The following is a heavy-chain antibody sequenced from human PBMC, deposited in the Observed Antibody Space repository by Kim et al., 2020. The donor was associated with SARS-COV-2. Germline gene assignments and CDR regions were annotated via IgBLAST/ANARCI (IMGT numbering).Heavy chain of an antibody. CDR1: GGSISSGGYY. CDR3: ARAGIQLLLAVDAFDI. J-gene: IGHJ3*02. Sequence: SETLSLTCTVSGGSISSGGYYWSWIRQHPGKGLEWIGYIYYSGSTYYNPSLKSRVTISVDTSKNQFSLKLSSVTAADTAVYYCARAGIQLLLAVDAFDIWGQGTMVTVSS. D-gene: IGHD2-2*01. V-gene: IGHV4-31*03. CDR2: IYYSGST.